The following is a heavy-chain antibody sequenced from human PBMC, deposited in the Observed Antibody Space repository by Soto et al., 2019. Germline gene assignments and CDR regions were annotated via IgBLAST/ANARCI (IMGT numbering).Heavy chain of an antibody. CDR1: GFTFSSYE. J-gene: IGHJ4*02. D-gene: IGHD2-8*01. CDR3: ARRAYANRDGLHYYFDY. V-gene: IGHV3-48*03. CDR2: ISRSGSTI. Sequence: EVQLVESGGGLVQPGGSLRLSCAASGFTFSSYEMNWVRQAPGKGLEWVSYISRSGSTIYYADSVKGRFTISRDNAKNSLYLQMNSLRAEDTAVYYCARRAYANRDGLHYYFDYWCQGTLVTVSS.